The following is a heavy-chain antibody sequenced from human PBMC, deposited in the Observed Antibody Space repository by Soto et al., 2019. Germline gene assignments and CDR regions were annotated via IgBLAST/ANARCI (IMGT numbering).Heavy chain of an antibody. D-gene: IGHD3-9*01. CDR1: GFTFSSSA. CDR3: AAFDPCPMGFDP. J-gene: IGHJ5*02. V-gene: IGHV1-58*01. Sequence: GASVKVSCKASGFTFSSSAVQWVRQARGQRLEWIGKIVVGSGNTNYAQKFQERVTITRDMSTSTAYMELSSLRSEDTAFYYCAAFDPCPMGFDPWGQGTLVTVSS. CDR2: IVVGSGNT.